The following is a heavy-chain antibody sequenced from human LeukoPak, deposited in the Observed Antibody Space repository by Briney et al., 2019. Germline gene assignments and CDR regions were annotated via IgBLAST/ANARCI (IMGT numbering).Heavy chain of an antibody. Sequence: TGGSLRLSCAASGFTFSSYGMHWVRQAPGKGLEWVAFIRYDGSNKYYADSVEGRFTISRDNSKNTLYLQMNSLRAEDTAVYYCAKAPRRLRLGENYYFDYWGQGTLVTVSS. J-gene: IGHJ4*02. V-gene: IGHV3-30*02. D-gene: IGHD5-12*01. CDR3: AKAPRRLRLGENYYFDY. CDR1: GFTFSSYG. CDR2: IRYDGSNK.